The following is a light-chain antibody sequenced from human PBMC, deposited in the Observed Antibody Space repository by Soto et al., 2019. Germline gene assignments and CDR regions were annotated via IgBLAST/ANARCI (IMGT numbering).Light chain of an antibody. CDR2: NIR. CDR1: SGDIGTYKY. V-gene: IGLV2-14*01. CDR3: SASVDSGAVI. J-gene: IGLJ2*01. Sequence: QSVLTQPASVSGSPGQSITISCSGTSGDIGTYKYVSWYQQYPGKAPKLIIYNIRGRPSGVSSRFSGSQSGNTASLAISGLRAEDEADYFCSASVDSGAVIFGRGTKLTVL.